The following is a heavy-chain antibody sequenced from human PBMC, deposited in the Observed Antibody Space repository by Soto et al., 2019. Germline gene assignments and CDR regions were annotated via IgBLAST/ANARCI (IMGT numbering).Heavy chain of an antibody. J-gene: IGHJ6*03. D-gene: IGHD3-3*01. CDR3: ARGVYDFWSGSPRSWYYYYYMDV. CDR2: IYYSGST. Sequence: SETLSLTCTVSGGSISSSSYYWGWIRQPPGKGLEWIGSIYYSGSTYYNPSLKSRVTISVDTSKNQFSLKLSSVTAADTAVYYCARGVYDFWSGSPRSWYYYYYMDVWGKGTTVTVSS. CDR1: GGSISSSSYY. V-gene: IGHV4-39*01.